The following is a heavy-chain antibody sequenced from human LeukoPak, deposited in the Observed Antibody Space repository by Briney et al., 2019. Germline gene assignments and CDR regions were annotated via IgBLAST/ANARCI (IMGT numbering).Heavy chain of an antibody. CDR2: ISGSGDST. Sequence: PGGSLRLSCAASGFTFGTYAMSWVRQAPGMGLEWVSAISGSGDSTYYADSVKGRFTISRDNSKNTLYLQMNSLRAEDTAVYYCAKVPYYDILTGYYRDYYYYYMDVWGKGTTVTISS. V-gene: IGHV3-23*01. CDR3: AKVPYYDILTGYYRDYYYYYMDV. CDR1: GFTFGTYA. J-gene: IGHJ6*03. D-gene: IGHD3-9*01.